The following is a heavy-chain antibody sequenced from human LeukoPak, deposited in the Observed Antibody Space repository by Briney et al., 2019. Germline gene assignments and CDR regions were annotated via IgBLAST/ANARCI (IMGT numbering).Heavy chain of an antibody. CDR1: GYSFTSYW. Sequence: GESLKISCKGSGYSFTSYWIGWVRQMPGKGLEWMGIIYPGDSDTRYSPSFQGQVTISADKSISTAYLQWSSLKASDTAMYYCARHPSSGHSLDAFDIWGQGTMVTVSS. CDR3: ARHPSSGHSLDAFDI. J-gene: IGHJ3*02. CDR2: IYPGDSDT. D-gene: IGHD3-22*01. V-gene: IGHV5-51*01.